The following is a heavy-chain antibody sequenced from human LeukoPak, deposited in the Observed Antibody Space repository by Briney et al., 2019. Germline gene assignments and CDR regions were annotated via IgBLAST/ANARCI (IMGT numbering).Heavy chain of an antibody. V-gene: IGHV4-34*01. CDR3: ARRPRIAVAGSLDY. Sequence: SETLSLTCAVYGGSFSGYYWSWIRQPPGKGLEWIGEINHSGSTNYNPSLKSRVTISVDTSKNQFSLKLSSVTAADPAVYYCARRPRIAVAGSLDYWGQGTLVTVSS. CDR2: INHSGST. D-gene: IGHD6-19*01. J-gene: IGHJ4*02. CDR1: GGSFSGYY.